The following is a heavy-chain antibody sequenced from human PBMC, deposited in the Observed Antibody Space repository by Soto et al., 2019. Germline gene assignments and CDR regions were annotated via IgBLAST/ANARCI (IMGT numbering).Heavy chain of an antibody. CDR1: GYTFTSYD. J-gene: IGHJ5*02. V-gene: IGHV1-8*01. Sequence: ASVKVSCKASGYTFTSYDINWVRQATGQGLEWMGWVNPNSGNTGYAQKFQGRVTMTRNTSISTAYMELSSLRSEDTAVYYCAREREPAAIHHTWFDPWGQGTLVTVSS. CDR2: VNPNSGNT. CDR3: AREREPAAIHHTWFDP. D-gene: IGHD2-2*02.